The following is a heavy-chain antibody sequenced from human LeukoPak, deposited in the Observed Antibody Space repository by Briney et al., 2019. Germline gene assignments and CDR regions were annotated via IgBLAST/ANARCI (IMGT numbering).Heavy chain of an antibody. J-gene: IGHJ4*02. V-gene: IGHV3-66*01. CDR2: IYSGGST. CDR3: ARSRDYGQTGYFDY. Sequence: PGGSLRLSCAASGFTFSSYAMSWVRQSPGKGLEWLSVIYSGGSTYYADSVKGRFNIYRDHSKNTLYLQLNSLRAEDTAVYYCARSRDYGQTGYFDYWGQGTLVTVSS. CDR1: GFTFSSYA. D-gene: IGHD4/OR15-4a*01.